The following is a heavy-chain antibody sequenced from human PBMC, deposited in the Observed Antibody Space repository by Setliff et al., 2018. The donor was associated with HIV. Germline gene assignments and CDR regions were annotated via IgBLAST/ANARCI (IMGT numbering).Heavy chain of an antibody. J-gene: IGHJ4*02. V-gene: IGHV4-39*02. CDR1: GGSILSSGGYF. CDR3: ARAPANYHDSSGFYFGGDYYFDF. Sequence: SETLSLTCTVSGGSILSSGGYFWGWIRQPPGRGLEWLGTVYFLGNRYLNPSLKSRVAVSVDTSKNHFSLRLTSVTAADTAVYYCARAPANYHDSSGFYFGGDYYFDFWGQGTLVTVSS. CDR2: VYFLGNR. D-gene: IGHD3-22*01.